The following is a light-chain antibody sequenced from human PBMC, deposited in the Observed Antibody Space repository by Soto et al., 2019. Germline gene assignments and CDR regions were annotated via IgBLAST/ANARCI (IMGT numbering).Light chain of an antibody. CDR1: QSVSSSN. CDR3: QQYGGSPVT. J-gene: IGKJ3*01. Sequence: EIVLTQSPGTLSLSPGERATLSCRASQSVSSSNLAWYQQKPGQAPRLLIYGASSRATGIPDRFSGSGSGTDFTLTISRLEPEDFAVYYCQQYGGSPVTFGPGTNVDVK. V-gene: IGKV3-20*01. CDR2: GAS.